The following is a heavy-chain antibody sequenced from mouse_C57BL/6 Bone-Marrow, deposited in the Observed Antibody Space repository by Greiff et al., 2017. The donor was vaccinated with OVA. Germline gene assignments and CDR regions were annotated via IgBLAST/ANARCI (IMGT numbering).Heavy chain of an antibody. CDR3: ARWNYSNYEFAY. CDR2: INPSTGGT. V-gene: IGHV1-42*01. Sequence: VQLKESGPELVKPGASVKISCKASGYSFTGYYMNWVKQSPEKSLEWIGEINPSTGGTTYNQKFKAKATLTVDKSSSTAYMQLKSLTSADAAVYYCARWNYSNYEFAYWGQGTLVTVSA. CDR1: GYSFTGYY. J-gene: IGHJ3*01. D-gene: IGHD2-5*01.